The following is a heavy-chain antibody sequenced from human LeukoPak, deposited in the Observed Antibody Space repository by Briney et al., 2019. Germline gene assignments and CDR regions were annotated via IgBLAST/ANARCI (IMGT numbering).Heavy chain of an antibody. Sequence: SVKVSCKASGGTFSSYAISWVRQAPGQGLEWMGGIIPIFGTANYAQEFQGRVTITADESTSTAYMELSSLRSEDTAVYYCASLPEAYCGGDCYSSHWGQGTLVTVSS. CDR1: GGTFSSYA. V-gene: IGHV1-69*13. J-gene: IGHJ4*02. CDR2: IIPIFGTA. CDR3: ASLPEAYCGGDCYSSH. D-gene: IGHD2-21*02.